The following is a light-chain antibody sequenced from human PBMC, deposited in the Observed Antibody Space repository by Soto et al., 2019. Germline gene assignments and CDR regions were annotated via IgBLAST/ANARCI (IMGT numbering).Light chain of an antibody. CDR3: QQYNSYSRT. V-gene: IGKV1-5*03. CDR2: KAS. J-gene: IGKJ1*01. Sequence: DIQMTQSPSTLSASVGDRVTITCRASQSISSWLAWYQQKPGKAPKVLIYKASSLESGVPSRFSGSGSGTEFTLTIISLQPDDFAIYYCQQYNSYSRTFGQGTKVEIK. CDR1: QSISSW.